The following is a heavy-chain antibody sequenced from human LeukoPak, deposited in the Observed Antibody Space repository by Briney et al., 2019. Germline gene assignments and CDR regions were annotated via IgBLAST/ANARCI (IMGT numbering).Heavy chain of an antibody. J-gene: IGHJ3*02. Sequence: ASGKVSCKASGYTFTGYYMHWVRQAPGQGLEWMGWINPNSSGTNYAQKFQGRVTMTRDTSISTAYMELSRLRSDDTAVYYCASSDINYGDYYNFDIWGQGTMVTVSS. CDR1: GYTFTGYY. CDR3: ASSDINYGDYYNFDI. V-gene: IGHV1-2*02. D-gene: IGHD4-17*01. CDR2: INPNSSGT.